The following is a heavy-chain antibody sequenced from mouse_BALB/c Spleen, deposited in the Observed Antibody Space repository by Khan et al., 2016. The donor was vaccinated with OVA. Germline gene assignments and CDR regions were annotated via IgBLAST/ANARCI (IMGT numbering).Heavy chain of an antibody. CDR1: GYTFTNYG. Sequence: QIQLVQSGPELKKPGEIVKISCKASGYTFTNYGMNWVKQAPGKVLKWMGWMNTYTGEPTYADDFKGRFAFSLETSASTAYLEINNLKNEDTATYFCTRPPYFSFVMVYWGQGTSVTVSS. CDR2: MNTYTGEP. D-gene: IGHD2-10*01. V-gene: IGHV9-3-1*01. J-gene: IGHJ4*01. CDR3: TRPPYFSFVMVY.